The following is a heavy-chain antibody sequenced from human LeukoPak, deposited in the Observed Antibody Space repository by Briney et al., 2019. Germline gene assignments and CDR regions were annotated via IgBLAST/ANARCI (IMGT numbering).Heavy chain of an antibody. CDR1: GLTFSSHA. V-gene: IGHV4-34*08. CDR3: ATNRGDAFNI. CDR2: INRSGIT. Sequence: GSLRLSCVASGLTFSSHAMTWIRQPPGKGLEWIGEINRSGITNSNPSLKSRVTISLDTSKNQFSLNLSSVTAADTAVYYCATNRGDAFNIWGQGTTVTVSS. D-gene: IGHD2-8*01. J-gene: IGHJ3*02.